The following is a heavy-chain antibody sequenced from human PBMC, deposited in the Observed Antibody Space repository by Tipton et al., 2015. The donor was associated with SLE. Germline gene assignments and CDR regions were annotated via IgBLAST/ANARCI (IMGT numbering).Heavy chain of an antibody. Sequence: TLSLTCTVSGDPIGTGNYYWSWIRQPAGKGLEWIGRIYPSVSTNYNPSLKSQVTMSIDTSKNQFSLILSSVAAADTAVYYCARGPGSKSGEAFDIWGQGTMVTVSS. CDR2: IYPSVST. V-gene: IGHV4-61*02. CDR3: ARGPGSKSGEAFDI. CDR1: GDPIGTGNYY. D-gene: IGHD1-26*01. J-gene: IGHJ3*02.